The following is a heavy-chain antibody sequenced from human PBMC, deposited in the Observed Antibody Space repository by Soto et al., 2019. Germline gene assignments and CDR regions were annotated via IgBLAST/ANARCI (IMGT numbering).Heavy chain of an antibody. CDR1: GGTFSSYT. Sequence: QVQLVQSGAEVKQPGSSVKVSCKASGGTFSSYTISWVRQAPGQGLEWMGRIIPILGIANYAQKIRGRVTITADKSTSTAYMELSRLRSEDTAVYYCASNLNCGGDCYSAGWYFDLWGRGTLVTVSS. D-gene: IGHD2-21*01. J-gene: IGHJ2*01. V-gene: IGHV1-69*02. CDR3: ASNLNCGGDCYSAGWYFDL. CDR2: IIPILGIA.